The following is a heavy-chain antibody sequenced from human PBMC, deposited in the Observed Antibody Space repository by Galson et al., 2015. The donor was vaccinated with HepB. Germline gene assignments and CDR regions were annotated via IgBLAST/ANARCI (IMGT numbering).Heavy chain of an antibody. CDR2: IWYDGSNK. CDR1: GFPFSSYG. Sequence: LRLSCAASGFPFSSYGMHWVRQAPGKGLEWVAVIWYDGSNKYYADSVKGRFTISRDNSKNTLYLQMNSLRAEDTAVYYCARDGGERALDAFDIWGQGTMVTVSS. J-gene: IGHJ3*02. V-gene: IGHV3-33*01. D-gene: IGHD3-10*01. CDR3: ARDGGERALDAFDI.